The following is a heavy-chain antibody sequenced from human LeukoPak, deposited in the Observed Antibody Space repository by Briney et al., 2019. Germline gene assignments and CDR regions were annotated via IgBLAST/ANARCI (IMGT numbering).Heavy chain of an antibody. V-gene: IGHV3-23*01. J-gene: IGHJ4*02. CDR1: GFTFNNYV. CDR2: ISASAAMT. CDR3: AKDRSIGTYYTFDH. D-gene: IGHD1-26*01. Sequence: GGSLRLSCEASGFTFNNYVMTWVRQVPGKGLEWVSSISASAAMTYYADSVKGRFTVSRDNSNNRLYLQMSGLTAADTAVYYCAKDRSIGTYYTFDHWGQGTLVTVSS.